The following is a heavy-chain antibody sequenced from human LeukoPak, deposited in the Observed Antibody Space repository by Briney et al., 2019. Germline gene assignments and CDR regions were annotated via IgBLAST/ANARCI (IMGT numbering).Heavy chain of an antibody. J-gene: IGHJ4*02. Sequence: SETLSLTCTVSGGSISSSSYYWGWIRQPPGKGLERIGSIYYSGSTYYNPSLKSRVTISVDTSKNQFSLKLNSVTAADTAVYYCAADSSGYYYMDYWGQGTLVTVSS. V-gene: IGHV4-39*01. CDR1: GGSISSSSYY. CDR3: AADSSGYYYMDY. CDR2: IYYSGST. D-gene: IGHD3-22*01.